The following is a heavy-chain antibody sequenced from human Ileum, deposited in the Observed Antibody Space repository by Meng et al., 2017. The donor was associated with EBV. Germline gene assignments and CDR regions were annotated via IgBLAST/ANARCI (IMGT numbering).Heavy chain of an antibody. CDR2: MSDSGIT. CDR3: AKNGEKYFEY. Sequence: GPGLLNPSGTLRLPCAVSGGSISVINWWSWVRQSPEKGLEWIGEMSDSGITHYNPSLKSRVTISADKSNNQFSLKLTSVTSADTAVYFCAKNGEKYFEYWGQGTLVTVSS. J-gene: IGHJ4*02. V-gene: IGHV4-4*02. CDR1: GGSISVINW.